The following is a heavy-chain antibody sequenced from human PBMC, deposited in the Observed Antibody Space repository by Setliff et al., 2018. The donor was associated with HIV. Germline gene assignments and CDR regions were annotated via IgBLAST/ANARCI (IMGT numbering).Heavy chain of an antibody. D-gene: IGHD6-19*01. J-gene: IGHJ6*02. V-gene: IGHV4-4*09. CDR3: ARRLFGAVAGTYGMDV. Sequence: PSETLSLTCNVSDDSFSTNYWSWVRQPPGKGLEWIGYIYASGSTNYNPSLKSRVTISVDTSKNQFSLKLSSVTAADTAVYYCARRLFGAVAGTYGMDVWGQGTTVTVSS. CDR2: IYASGST. CDR1: DDSFSTNY.